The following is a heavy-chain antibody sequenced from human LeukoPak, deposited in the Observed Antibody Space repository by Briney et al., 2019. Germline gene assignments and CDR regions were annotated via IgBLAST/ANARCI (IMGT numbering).Heavy chain of an antibody. J-gene: IGHJ4*02. Sequence: ASMKVSCKASGYTFTSYYMHSVRQAPGQGLEWMGIINPSGGSTSYAQKFQGRIAMTRDTSTSAVYMELSSLRSEDTAVYYCARVPDFYYDASDYSCLGYWGQGTLVTVSS. CDR1: GYTFTSYY. CDR2: INPSGGST. D-gene: IGHD3-22*01. V-gene: IGHV1-46*01. CDR3: ARVPDFYYDASDYSCLGY.